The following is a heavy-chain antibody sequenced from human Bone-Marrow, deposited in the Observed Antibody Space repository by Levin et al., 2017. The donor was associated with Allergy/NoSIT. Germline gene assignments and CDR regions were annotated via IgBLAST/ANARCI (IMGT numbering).Heavy chain of an antibody. CDR2: INHGGST. CDR1: GGSFSGYY. CDR3: ARGQVEPVPSHNSNYYYGFFDY. V-gene: IGHV4-34*01. J-gene: IGHJ4*02. Sequence: PSETLSLTCAVYGGSFSGYYWSWIRQPPGEGLQWIGDINHGGSTIYDPSLKSRVTISVDTSKNQFSLKLRSVTAADTAVYYCARGQVEPVPSHNSNYYYGFFDYWGQGTLVTVSS. D-gene: IGHD3-22*01.